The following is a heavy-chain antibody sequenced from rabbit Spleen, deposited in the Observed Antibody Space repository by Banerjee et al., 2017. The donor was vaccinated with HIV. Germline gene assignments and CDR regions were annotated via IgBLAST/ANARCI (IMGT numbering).Heavy chain of an antibody. Sequence: QEQLVESGGGLVKPEGSLKLSCIASGFSFSNKAVMCWVRQAPGKGLEWIACINAVTGKAVYASWAKGRFTFSRTSSTTVTLQMTSLTAADTATYLCARDLVGVIGWNFNLWGPGTLVTVS. CDR3: ARDLVGVIGWNFNL. CDR2: INAVTGKA. CDR1: GFSFSNKAV. J-gene: IGHJ4*01. D-gene: IGHD1-1*01. V-gene: IGHV1S45*01.